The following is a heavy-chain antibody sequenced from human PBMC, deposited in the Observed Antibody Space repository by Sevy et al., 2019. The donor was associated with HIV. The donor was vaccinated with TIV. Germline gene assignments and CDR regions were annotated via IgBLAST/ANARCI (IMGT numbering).Heavy chain of an antibody. J-gene: IGHJ6*02. CDR3: ARDRYYDASGYYYYYYGMDV. CDR1: GLSVSDNY. CDR2: IYSDGRT. V-gene: IGHV3-66*01. Sequence: GGSLRLSCAASGLSVSDNYMNWVRQAPGKGLEWVSVIYSDGRTYYADSVQGRFTISIDNSKNTLYLHMNNLRPEDTAVYYCARDRYYDASGYYYYYYGMDVWGQGTTVTVSS. D-gene: IGHD3-22*01.